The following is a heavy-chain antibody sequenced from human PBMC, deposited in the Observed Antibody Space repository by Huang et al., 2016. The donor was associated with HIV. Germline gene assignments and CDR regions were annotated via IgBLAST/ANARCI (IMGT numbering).Heavy chain of an antibody. Sequence: VESGGRSVQPGGSIRLSCVGSTLTFGAYWMSWVRQRPGKGLELVANIKQNETEKYYVYSVKGRFNISRDNAKKVLFLEMDALRVEDTGIYFCATKTAGMDIWGQGTTVIVSS. V-gene: IGHV3-7*01. CDR3: ATKTAGMDI. J-gene: IGHJ6*02. CDR2: IKQNETEK. CDR1: TLTFGAYW.